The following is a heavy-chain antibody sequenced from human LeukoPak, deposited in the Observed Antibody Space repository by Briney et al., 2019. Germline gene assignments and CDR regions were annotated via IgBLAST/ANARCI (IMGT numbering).Heavy chain of an antibody. J-gene: IGHJ4*02. D-gene: IGHD3-9*01. CDR1: GFTYSSYP. V-gene: IGHV3-23*01. Sequence: PGGSLRLSCAASGFTYSSYPMRWLRQAPGKGLEWVSAIRGSDGSTSYADSVKGRFTISRDNSKNTLYLQMNSLRAEDTAVYYCAKVNFDWLLSNFDYWGQGTLVTVSS. CDR3: AKVNFDWLLSNFDY. CDR2: IRGSDGST.